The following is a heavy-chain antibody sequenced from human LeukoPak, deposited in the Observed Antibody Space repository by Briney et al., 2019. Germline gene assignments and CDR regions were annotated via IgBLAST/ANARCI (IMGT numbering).Heavy chain of an antibody. CDR3: AKDWPSEWQQLPDYDAVDV. D-gene: IGHD6-13*01. J-gene: IGHJ3*01. CDR2: ITNSGGNT. CDR1: GFTLTSYA. Sequence: GRSLRLSCAASGFTLTSYAMRWGRQTPGKGLEWGSGITNSGGNTYYADSVKGRFTISRDNSKDKVYLQMNSLRVDDTAVYYCAKDWPSEWQQLPDYDAVDVWGQGTMVTVSS. V-gene: IGHV3-23*01.